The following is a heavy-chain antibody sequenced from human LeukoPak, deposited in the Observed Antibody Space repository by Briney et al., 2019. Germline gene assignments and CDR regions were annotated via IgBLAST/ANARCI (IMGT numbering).Heavy chain of an antibody. V-gene: IGHV2-5*01. J-gene: IGHJ4*02. CDR3: ARVIAIRTEFDY. CDR1: GFSLSTTRVG. Sequence: SGPTLVKPTQTLTLTCTFSGFSLSTTRVGVGWIRRPPGKALEWLALIYWNDDKRYSPSLKSRLTITKDTSKNQVVLTMTNMDPVDTATYYCARVIAIRTEFDYWGQGTLVTVSS. CDR2: IYWNDDK. D-gene: IGHD2-21*01.